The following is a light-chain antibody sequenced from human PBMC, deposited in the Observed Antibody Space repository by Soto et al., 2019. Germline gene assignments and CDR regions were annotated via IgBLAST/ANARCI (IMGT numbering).Light chain of an antibody. J-gene: IGKJ2*01. V-gene: IGKV3-15*01. CDR2: GAS. CDR1: QSVASN. Sequence: EIVMTQSPASLSVSPGDGATLSCRASQSVASNVAWYQQKPGQGPRLLIHGASTRAGGVPARFSGSGSGTDFNFTISSLKSEDVAVYYCQQYHNWPPQYTFGQGTKLQIK. CDR3: QQYHNWPPQYT.